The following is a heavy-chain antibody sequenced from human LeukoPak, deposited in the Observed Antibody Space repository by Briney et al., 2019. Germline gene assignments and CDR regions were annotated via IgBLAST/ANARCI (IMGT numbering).Heavy chain of an antibody. J-gene: IGHJ5*02. V-gene: IGHV4-59*11. CDR2: IYYSGST. D-gene: IGHD3/OR15-3a*01. CDR3: ARGGDWANWFDP. CDR1: GGSISSHY. Sequence: SETLSLTCTVSGGSISSHYWSWIRQPPGHGLEWIGYIYYSGSTNYNPSLKSRVTISVDTSKNQFSLKLSSVTAADTAVYYCARGGDWANWFDPWGQGTLVTVSS.